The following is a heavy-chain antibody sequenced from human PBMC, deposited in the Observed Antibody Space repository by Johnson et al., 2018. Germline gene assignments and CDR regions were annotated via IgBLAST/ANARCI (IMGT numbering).Heavy chain of an antibody. CDR2: MNPNSGNT. J-gene: IGHJ6*03. V-gene: IGHV1-8*01. CDR3: ASNVAAPYYYYYMDV. Sequence: QVQLVQSGAEVKKPGASVKVSCKASGYTFTSYDINWVRQATGQGLEWMGWMNPNSGNTGYAQKFQGRVTMTRNTSISTAYMELSSLRSEDTAVYYCASNVAAPYYYYYMDVWGKGTTVTVSS. CDR1: GYTFTSYD. D-gene: IGHD6-6*01.